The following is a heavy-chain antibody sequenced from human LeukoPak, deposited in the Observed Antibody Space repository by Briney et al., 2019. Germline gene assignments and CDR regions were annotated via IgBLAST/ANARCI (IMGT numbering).Heavy chain of an antibody. CDR3: ARFFDDYGDYRLDY. V-gene: IGHV4-34*01. D-gene: IGHD4-17*01. CDR2: INHSGST. J-gene: IGHJ4*02. CDR1: GGSFSGYY. Sequence: PSETLSLTCAVYGGSFSGYYWSWIRQPPGKGLEWIGEINHSGSTNYNPSLKSRVTISVDTSKNQFSLKLSSVTAADTAVHYCARFFDDYGDYRLDYWGQGTLVTVSS.